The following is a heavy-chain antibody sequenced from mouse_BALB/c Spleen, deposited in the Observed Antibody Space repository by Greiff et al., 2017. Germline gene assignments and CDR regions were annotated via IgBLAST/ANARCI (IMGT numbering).Heavy chain of an antibody. D-gene: IGHD1-1*01. CDR2: INSNGGST. Sequence: EVQLVESGGGLVQPGGSLKLSCAASGFTFSSYGMSWVRQTPDKRLELVATINSNGGSTYYPDSVKGRFTISRDNAKNTLFLQMTSLRSEDTAMYYCARSHYGSTTWFAYWGQGTLVTVSA. CDR1: GFTFSSYG. CDR3: ARSHYGSTTWFAY. V-gene: IGHV5-6-3*01. J-gene: IGHJ3*01.